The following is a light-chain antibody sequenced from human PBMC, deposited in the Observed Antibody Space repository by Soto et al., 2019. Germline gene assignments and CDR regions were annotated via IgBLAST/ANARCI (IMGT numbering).Light chain of an antibody. J-gene: IGKJ2*01. CDR1: QSVSSN. CDR3: QQYDNWPYT. V-gene: IGKV3-15*01. Sequence: EIVMTQSPATLSVSPGERATLSCRASQSVSSNLAWYQQKPGQAPRLLIYGASTRATGIPARFSGSGSGTEFTLTISSLQSEYFAVYYCQQYDNWPYTFGQGTKLVIK. CDR2: GAS.